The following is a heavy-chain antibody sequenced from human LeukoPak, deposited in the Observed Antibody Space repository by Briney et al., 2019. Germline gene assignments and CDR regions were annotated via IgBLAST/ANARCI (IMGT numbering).Heavy chain of an antibody. D-gene: IGHD3-16*01. CDR2: IYYSGST. J-gene: IGHJ3*02. CDR3: ARLRYGAFDI. V-gene: IGHV4-39*01. Sequence: WVRRAPGKGLEWIGSIYYSGSTYYNPSLKSRVTISVDTSKNQFSLKLSSVTAADTAVYYCARLRYGAFDIWGQGTMVTVSS.